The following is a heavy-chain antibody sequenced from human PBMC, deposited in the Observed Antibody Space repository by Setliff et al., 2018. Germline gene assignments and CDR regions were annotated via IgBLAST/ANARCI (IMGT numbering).Heavy chain of an antibody. CDR2: VYTTLST. V-gene: IGHV4-4*08. Sequence: SETLSLTCIVSDDSFTSSRYYWSWIRQSPGKGLEWIGYVYTTLSTNYNPSLKSRVTMSVDTSKNQFSLRLSSVTAADTAVYYCARDHAPVPTARQVYYSLDVWGKGTTVTVSS. CDR3: ARDHAPVPTARQVYYSLDV. D-gene: IGHD2-2*01. J-gene: IGHJ6*03. CDR1: DDSFTSSRYY.